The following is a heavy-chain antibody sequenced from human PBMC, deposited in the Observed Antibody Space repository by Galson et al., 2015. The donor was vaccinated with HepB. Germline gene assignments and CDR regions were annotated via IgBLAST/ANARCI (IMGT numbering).Heavy chain of an antibody. CDR3: ARSLGIGIDF. J-gene: IGHJ4*02. CDR2: IWHDGGKK. CDR1: GFTFKNFG. Sequence: SLRLSCAASGFTFKNFGMDWVRQAPGKGLEWVAVIWHDGGKKYYGDSVKGRFTVSRDNHENTLSLQMNSLRVEDTATYFCARSLGIGIDFWGQGSLVIVSS. D-gene: IGHD2-21*01. V-gene: IGHV3-33*08.